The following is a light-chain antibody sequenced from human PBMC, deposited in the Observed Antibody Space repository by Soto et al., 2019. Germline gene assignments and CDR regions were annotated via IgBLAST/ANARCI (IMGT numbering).Light chain of an antibody. CDR3: QSYDSSLSGWG. CDR2: GNS. J-gene: IGLJ3*02. Sequence: QSVLTQPPSLSGAPGQRVTISCTVSSSNIGAGYDVHWYQQLPGTAPKLLIYGNSNRPSGVPDRFSGSKSGTSASLAITGLQAEDGADYYCQSYDSSLSGWGFSGGTKLTVL. V-gene: IGLV1-40*01. CDR1: SSNIGAGYD.